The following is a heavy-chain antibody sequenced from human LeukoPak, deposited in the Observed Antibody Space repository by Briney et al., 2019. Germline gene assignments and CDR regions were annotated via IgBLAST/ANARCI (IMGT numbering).Heavy chain of an antibody. D-gene: IGHD2-2*01. J-gene: IGHJ4*02. CDR3: AKPGPFDIVVVPAGRRGDFDY. Sequence: GGSLRLSCAASGFTFSSYAMSWVRQAPGKGLGWVSAISGSGGGTYYADSVKGRLTISRDNSTNTLYLQMNSLRAEDPAVYYCAKPGPFDIVVVPAGRRGDFDYWGQGTLVIVSS. CDR1: GFTFSSYA. V-gene: IGHV3-23*01. CDR2: ISGSGGGT.